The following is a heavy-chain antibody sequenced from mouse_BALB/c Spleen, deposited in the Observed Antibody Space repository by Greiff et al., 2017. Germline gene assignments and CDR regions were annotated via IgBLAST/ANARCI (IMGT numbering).Heavy chain of an antibody. J-gene: IGHJ4*01. D-gene: IGHD3-2*01. CDR2: IYPSDSYT. CDR3: ARGGTARATGAMDD. CDR1: GYTFTSYW. Sequence: QVQLQQPGAELVRPGASVKLSCKASGYTFTSYWINWVKQRPGQGLEWIGNIYPSDSYTNYNQKFKDKATLTVDKSSSTAYMQLSSPTSEDSAVYYCARGGTARATGAMDDWGQGTSVTVSS. V-gene: IGHV1-69*02.